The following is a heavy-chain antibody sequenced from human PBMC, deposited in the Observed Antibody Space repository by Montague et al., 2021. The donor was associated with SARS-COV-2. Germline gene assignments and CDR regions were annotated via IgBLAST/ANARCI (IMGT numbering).Heavy chain of an antibody. CDR1: GFTVSSNY. V-gene: IGHV3-53*04. Sequence: SLRLSCAASGFTVSSNYMSWVRQAPGKELEWVSVIYSGGSTYYADSVTGRFTIPSHNSKKTLYLQKNSLRAEDTAVYYCARDLTYGSGRSYYYYGMDVWGQGTTATAS. J-gene: IGHJ6*02. CDR3: ARDLTYGSGRSYYYYGMDV. D-gene: IGHD3-10*01. CDR2: IYSGGST.